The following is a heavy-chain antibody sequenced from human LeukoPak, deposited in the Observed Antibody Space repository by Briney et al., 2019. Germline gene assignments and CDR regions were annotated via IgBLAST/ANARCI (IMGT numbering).Heavy chain of an antibody. CDR3: AKPSRRSGSSSFDY. CDR2: ISSNGGST. CDR1: GFTFSSYA. V-gene: IGHV3-64*01. Sequence: PGGSLRLSCAASGFTFSSYAMHWVRQAPGKGLEYVSAISSNGGSTYYANSVKGRFTISRDNSKNTLYLQMNSLRAEDTAVYYCAKPSRRSGSSSFDYWGQGTLVTVSS. D-gene: IGHD6-13*01. J-gene: IGHJ4*02.